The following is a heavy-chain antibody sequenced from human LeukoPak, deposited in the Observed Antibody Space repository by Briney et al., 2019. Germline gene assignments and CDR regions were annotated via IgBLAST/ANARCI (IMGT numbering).Heavy chain of an antibody. CDR2: ISGSGGST. CDR3: AKARRYCSGGSCLYYFDY. D-gene: IGHD2-15*01. Sequence: GGSLRLSCAASGFTFSSYAMSWVRQAPGKGLEWVSAISGSGGSTYYADSVEGRFTISRDNSKNTLCLQMNSLRAEDTAVYYCAKARRYCSGGSCLYYFDYWGQGTLVTVSS. V-gene: IGHV3-23*01. J-gene: IGHJ4*02. CDR1: GFTFSSYA.